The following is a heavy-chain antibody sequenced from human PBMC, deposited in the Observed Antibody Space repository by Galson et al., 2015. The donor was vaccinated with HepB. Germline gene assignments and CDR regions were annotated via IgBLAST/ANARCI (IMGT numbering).Heavy chain of an antibody. V-gene: IGHV3-15*01. CDR2: MKSRSDGYIK. J-gene: IGHJ1*01. Sequence: SLRLSCAASGFTFRHAWMNWVRQRPGKGLEWVGLMKSRSDGYIKQYAAHVQFRFTIARGDTRDVLFIQRNYLQSEDTGIYYCVTEEQWRGWGQGTLVTASP. CDR3: VTEEQWRG. CDR1: GFTFRHAW. D-gene: IGHD6-19*01.